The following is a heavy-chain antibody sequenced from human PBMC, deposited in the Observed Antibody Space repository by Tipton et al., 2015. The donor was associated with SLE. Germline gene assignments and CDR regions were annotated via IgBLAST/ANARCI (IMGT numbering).Heavy chain of an antibody. V-gene: IGHV3-48*01. CDR2: ISSSSSTI. Sequence: SLRLSCAASGFTFSSYSMNWVRQAQGKGLEWVSYISSSSSTIYYADSVKGRFTISRDNAKNSLYLQMNSLRAEDTAVYYCATSGLMVRESTFDYWGQGTLVTVSS. CDR1: GFTFSSYS. CDR3: ATSGLMVRESTFDY. J-gene: IGHJ4*02. D-gene: IGHD3-10*01.